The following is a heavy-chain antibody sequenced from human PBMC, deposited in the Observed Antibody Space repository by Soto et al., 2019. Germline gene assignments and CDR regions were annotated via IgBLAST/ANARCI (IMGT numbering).Heavy chain of an antibody. CDR2: NIPVLYVA. CDR3: ARNPHDDLLNGYDSYYFDS. D-gene: IGHD3-9*01. CDR1: GGIFSSYT. J-gene: IGHJ4*02. V-gene: IGHV1-69*02. Sequence: SVKVSCQTSGGIFSSYTFSWVRQAPGQGLGRKGKNIPVLYVANYVQRFRGRVTITADKYTSTAYMELSSLRSEDTAMYFCARNPHDDLLNGYDSYYFDSWGQGTLVTVSS.